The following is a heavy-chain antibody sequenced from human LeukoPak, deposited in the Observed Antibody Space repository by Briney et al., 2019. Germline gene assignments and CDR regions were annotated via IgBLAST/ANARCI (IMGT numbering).Heavy chain of an antibody. CDR2: IYTSGST. D-gene: IGHD5-12*01. CDR1: GGSISSGSYY. V-gene: IGHV4-61*02. Sequence: SQTLSLTCTVHGGSISSGSYYWSWIRQPAGKGLEWIGRIYTSGSTNYNPSLKSRVTISVDTSKNQFSLKLSSVTAADTAVYYCARDHSGYDSRGMEWGQGTLVTVSS. J-gene: IGHJ4*02. CDR3: ARDHSGYDSRGME.